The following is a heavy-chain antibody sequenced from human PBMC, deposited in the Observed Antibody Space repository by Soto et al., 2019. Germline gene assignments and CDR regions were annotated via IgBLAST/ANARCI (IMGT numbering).Heavy chain of an antibody. CDR1: GFAFSSFD. Sequence: EVQLLESGGDLVQPGGSLRLSCVASGFAFSSFDLSWVRQAPGKGLEWVSGLSSSGGTTYYADSVKGRFTVSRDNSKNTLYLQMDSLRLDDTGVYYCARVSGIRLPNYWGQGTRVTVSS. CDR2: LSSSGGTT. D-gene: IGHD3-10*01. V-gene: IGHV3-23*01. J-gene: IGHJ4*02. CDR3: ARVSGIRLPNY.